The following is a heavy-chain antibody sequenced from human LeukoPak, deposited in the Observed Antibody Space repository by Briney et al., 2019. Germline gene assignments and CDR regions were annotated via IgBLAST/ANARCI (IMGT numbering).Heavy chain of an antibody. Sequence: PGGSLRLSCAASGFTVSSNYMSWVRQAPGKGLEWVSVIYSGGSTYYADSVKGRFTISRDNSKNTLYLQMNSLRAEDTAVYYCARVGRASGGAFDIWGQGTMVTVSS. CDR2: IYSGGST. CDR1: GFTVSSNY. D-gene: IGHD1-26*01. J-gene: IGHJ3*02. CDR3: ARVGRASGGAFDI. V-gene: IGHV3-53*01.